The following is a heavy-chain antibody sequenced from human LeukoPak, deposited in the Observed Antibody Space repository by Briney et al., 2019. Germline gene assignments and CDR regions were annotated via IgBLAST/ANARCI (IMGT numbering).Heavy chain of an antibody. J-gene: IGHJ4*02. CDR3: ASVDLHATGAWVDY. CDR2: ISRSSGGI. Sequence: GGSLRLSCAASGFTFSDYFMNWVRQAPGKGLEWISYISRSSGGISYADSVKGRFTISRDNAKNSLYLQMYSLRAEDTAVYYCASVDLHATGAWVDYWGQGTLVTVSS. CDR1: GFTFSDYF. V-gene: IGHV3-48*01. D-gene: IGHD5-12*01.